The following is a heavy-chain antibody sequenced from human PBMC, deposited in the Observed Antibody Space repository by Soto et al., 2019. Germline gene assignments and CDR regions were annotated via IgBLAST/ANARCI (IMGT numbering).Heavy chain of an antibody. Sequence: TSETLSLTCTVSGGSISSGGYYWSWIRQHPGKGLEWIGYIYYSGSTYYNPSLKSRVTISVDTSKNQFSLKLSSVTAADTAVYYCARHLKYYDILTGSRPYGMDVWGQGNTVTVSS. CDR2: IYYSGST. V-gene: IGHV4-31*03. CDR1: GGSISSGGYY. CDR3: ARHLKYYDILTGSRPYGMDV. D-gene: IGHD3-9*01. J-gene: IGHJ6*02.